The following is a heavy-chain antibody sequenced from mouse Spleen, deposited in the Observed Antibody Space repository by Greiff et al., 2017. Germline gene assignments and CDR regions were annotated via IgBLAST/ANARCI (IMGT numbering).Heavy chain of an antibody. D-gene: IGHD1-2*01. CDR3: ATTAVAY. J-gene: IGHJ3*01. Sequence: QVQLQQSGAELARPGASVKLSCKASGYTFTSYGISWVKQRTGQGLEWIGEIYPRSGNTYYNEKFKGKATLTADKSSSTAYMELRSLTSEDSAVYFCATTAVAYWGQGTLVTVSA. V-gene: IGHV1-81*01. CDR2: IYPRSGNT. CDR1: GYTFTSYG.